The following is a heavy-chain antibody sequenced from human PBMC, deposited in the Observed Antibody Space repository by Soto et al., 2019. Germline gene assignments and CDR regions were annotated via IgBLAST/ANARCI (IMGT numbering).Heavy chain of an antibody. Sequence: QVQLVESGGGVVQPGGSLRLSCAASGFTFDAYGFHWVRQAPGKGLEWVAVVWSNGNLKYYADSVKGRFTISRDSSKSELTLQMNSLRADDTAVYYCARIQLDTIMALDYWGQGTLVTVSS. CDR3: ARIQLDTIMALDY. CDR2: VWSNGNLK. V-gene: IGHV3-33*01. CDR1: GFTFDAYG. D-gene: IGHD1-1*01. J-gene: IGHJ4*02.